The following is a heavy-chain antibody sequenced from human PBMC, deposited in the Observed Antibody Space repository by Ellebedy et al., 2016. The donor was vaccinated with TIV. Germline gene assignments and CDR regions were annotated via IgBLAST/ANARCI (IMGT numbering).Heavy chain of an antibody. D-gene: IGHD1-26*01. CDR3: AGGPGYGSNYFGVDA. CDR2: IITMFGTA. J-gene: IGHJ6*02. Sequence: AASVKVSCKASGGTFNIYAISWVRQAPGQGLEWMGGIITMFGTAKYAQKFQGRVTITADKSTRTGYMELSSLTSEDTAVYYCAGGPGYGSNYFGVDAWGQGTTVSVSS. CDR1: GGTFNIYA. V-gene: IGHV1-69*06.